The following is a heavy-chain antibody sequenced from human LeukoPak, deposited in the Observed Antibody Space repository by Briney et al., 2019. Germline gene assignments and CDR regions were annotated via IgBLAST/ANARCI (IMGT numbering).Heavy chain of an antibody. CDR2: IKGDGSST. CDR1: GFTFSSHW. CDR3: ARDQGAFDI. Sequence: TGGSLRLSCAASGFTFSSHWMHWVRQAPGKGLVWVSRIKGDGSSTSYADSVKGRLTISRDNAKNSLYLQMNSLRAEDTAVYYCARDQGAFDIWGQGTMVTVSS. J-gene: IGHJ3*02. V-gene: IGHV3-74*01.